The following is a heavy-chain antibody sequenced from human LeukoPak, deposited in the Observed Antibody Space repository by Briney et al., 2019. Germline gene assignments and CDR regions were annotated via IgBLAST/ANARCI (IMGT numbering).Heavy chain of an antibody. CDR3: ARDKGTSYLSSFDY. J-gene: IGHJ4*02. CDR1: GYTFSSNG. Sequence: ASVKVSCKASGYTFSSNGISWVRQAPGQGLEWMGWISSYNGNTKYAEKLQGRVTMTTDTSTSTAYMELRSLRAADTAVYYCARDKGTSYLSSFDYWGQGTLVTVSS. D-gene: IGHD6-6*01. CDR2: ISSYNGNT. V-gene: IGHV1-18*01.